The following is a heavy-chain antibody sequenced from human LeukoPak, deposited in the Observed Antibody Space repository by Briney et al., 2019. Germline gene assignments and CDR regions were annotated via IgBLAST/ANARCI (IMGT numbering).Heavy chain of an antibody. V-gene: IGHV4-59*01. Sequence: PSETLSLTCAVYGGSFSGYYWSWIRQPPGKGLEWIGYIYYSGSTNYNPSLKSRVTISVDTSKNQFSLKLSSVTAADTAVYYCARHRVGVSDYWGQXXLVXAS. J-gene: IGHJ4*02. CDR3: ARHRVGVSDY. D-gene: IGHD3-16*01. CDR1: GGSFSGYY. CDR2: IYYSGST.